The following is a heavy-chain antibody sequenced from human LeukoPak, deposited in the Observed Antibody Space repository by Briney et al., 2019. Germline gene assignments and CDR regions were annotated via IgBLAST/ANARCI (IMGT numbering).Heavy chain of an antibody. Sequence: SETLSHTCTVSGGSISSYYWSWIRQPPGEGLEWIGYIYNSGSTNHNPSLKSRVTISVDTSKNQFSLKLSSVTAADTAVYYCARDSRYYGSGYLEPREFDYWGQGTLVTVSS. V-gene: IGHV4-59*01. J-gene: IGHJ4*02. CDR3: ARDSRYYGSGYLEPREFDY. D-gene: IGHD3-10*01. CDR1: GGSISSYY. CDR2: IYNSGST.